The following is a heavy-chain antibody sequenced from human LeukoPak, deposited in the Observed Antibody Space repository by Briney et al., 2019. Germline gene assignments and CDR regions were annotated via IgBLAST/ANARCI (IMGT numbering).Heavy chain of an antibody. V-gene: IGHV1-18*01. CDR2: ISAYNGNT. CDR1: GYTFTSYG. J-gene: IGHJ3*02. D-gene: IGHD3-22*01. Sequence: ASVKVSCKASGYTFTSYGISWVRQAPGQGLEWMGWISAYNGNTNYAQKLQGRVTMTTHTSTSTAYIELRSLRSDDTAVYYCARRSRATYYYDSSGYYYEGFDDAFDIWGQGTMVTVSS. CDR3: ARRSRATYYYDSSGYYYEGFDDAFDI.